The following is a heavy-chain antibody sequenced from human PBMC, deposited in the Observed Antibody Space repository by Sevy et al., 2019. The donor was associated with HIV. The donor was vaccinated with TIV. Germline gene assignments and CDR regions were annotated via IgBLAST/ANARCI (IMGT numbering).Heavy chain of an antibody. V-gene: IGHV6-1*01. D-gene: IGHD1-26*01. J-gene: IGHJ6*03. CDR3: ARVRVAAVRATMDYYYMDV. Sequence: QSQTLSLTCAISGDSVSSNSAAWNWIRQSPSRGLEWLGRTYYRSKWYNDYAVSVKSRITINPDKSKNQLSLQLNAVTPEETAVYYCARVRVAAVRATMDYYYMDVWGKGTTVTVSS. CDR1: GDSVSSNSAA. CDR2: TYYRSKWYN.